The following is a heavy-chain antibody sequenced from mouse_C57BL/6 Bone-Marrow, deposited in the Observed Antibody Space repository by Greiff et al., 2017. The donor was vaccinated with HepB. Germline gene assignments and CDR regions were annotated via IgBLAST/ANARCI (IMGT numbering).Heavy chain of an antibody. CDR2: IYWDDDK. D-gene: IGHD2-4*01. Sequence: QVTLKESGPGISQSSQTLSLTCSFSGFSLSTSGMGVSWIRQPSGKGLEWLAHIYWDDDKRYNPSLKSRLTISKDTSRNQVFLKITSVDTADTATYYCAREDYQAWFAYWGQGTLVTVSA. CDR1: GFSLSTSGMG. V-gene: IGHV8-12*01. CDR3: AREDYQAWFAY. J-gene: IGHJ3*01.